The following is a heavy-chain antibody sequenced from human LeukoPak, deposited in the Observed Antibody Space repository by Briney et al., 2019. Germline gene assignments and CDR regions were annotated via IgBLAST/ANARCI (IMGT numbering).Heavy chain of an antibody. V-gene: IGHV4-34*01. J-gene: IGHJ4*02. CDR2: INHSGST. CDR3: ARGHPFCSSTSCSDY. Sequence: SGTLSLTCAVYGGSFSGYYWSWIRQPPGKGLEWIGEINHSGSTNYNPSLKSRVTISVDTSKDQFSLKLSSVTAADTAVYYCARGHPFCSSTSCSDYWGQGTLVTVSS. D-gene: IGHD2-2*01. CDR1: GGSFSGYY.